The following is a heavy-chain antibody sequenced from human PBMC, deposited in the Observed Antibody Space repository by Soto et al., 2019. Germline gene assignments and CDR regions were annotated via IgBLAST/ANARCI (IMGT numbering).Heavy chain of an antibody. V-gene: IGHV3-33*08. D-gene: IGHD2-15*01. CDR1: GFTFNTYG. CDR3: ARADCTGAYCYSWPFNYGVDV. CDR2: IWYDGSNK. Sequence: QVQLVESGGGVVQPGGSLRLSCTTSGFTFNTYGMHWVRQAPGKGLGWVAIIWYDGSNKYYADSVKGRFTISRDNSKNTLYLQMNSLRVEDTALYYCARADCTGAYCYSWPFNYGVDVWGQGTTVTVSS. J-gene: IGHJ6*02.